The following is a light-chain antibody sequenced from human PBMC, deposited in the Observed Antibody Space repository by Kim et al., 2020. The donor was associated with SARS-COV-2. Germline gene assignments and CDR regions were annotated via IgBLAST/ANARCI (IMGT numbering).Light chain of an antibody. V-gene: IGKV1-5*01. CDR2: GAS. CDR1: QSISSW. CDR3: QQYNSYPLT. Sequence: ASVGDRVTNTCRASQSISSWLAWYQKIPGKAPKVLIYGASSLESGVPSRFSGSGSGTEFTLTISSLQPDDFATYYCQQYNSYPLTFGGGTKVDIK. J-gene: IGKJ4*01.